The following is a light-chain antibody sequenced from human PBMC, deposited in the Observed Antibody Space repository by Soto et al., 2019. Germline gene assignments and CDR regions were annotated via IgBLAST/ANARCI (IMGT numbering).Light chain of an antibody. CDR1: SSDVGGYNY. CDR3: FSYTSSTAYV. J-gene: IGLJ1*01. CDR2: EVS. Sequence: QSALTQPRSVSGSHGQSVTISCTGTSSDVGGYNYVSWYQLHPGKAPKLMIYEVSNRPSGISNRFSASKSGNTASLTISGLQAEDEADYYCFSYTSSTAYVFGTGTKLTVL. V-gene: IGLV2-14*01.